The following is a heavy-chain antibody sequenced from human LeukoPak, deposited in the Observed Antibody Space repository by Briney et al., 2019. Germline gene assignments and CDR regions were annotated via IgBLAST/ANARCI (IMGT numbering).Heavy chain of an antibody. Sequence: SETLSLTCTVSGGPISSEHFYWTWVCRPAGKVLVWNGRIKSGTTNYNPSLKSLVTISVDSSTNQFSLNLTSVSAADTAVYYCARVPDWTYVPDNWGQGAQVTVSS. CDR2: IKSGTT. V-gene: IGHV4-61*02. D-gene: IGHD3-16*01. J-gene: IGHJ4*02. CDR1: GGPISSEHFY. CDR3: ARVPDWTYVPDN.